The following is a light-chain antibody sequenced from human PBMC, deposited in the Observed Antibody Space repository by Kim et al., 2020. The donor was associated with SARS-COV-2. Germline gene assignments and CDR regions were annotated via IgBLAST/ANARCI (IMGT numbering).Light chain of an antibody. CDR3: QTWGTGIP. CDR2: LNSDGSH. Sequence: GASVKLTCTLSSGHSSYAIAWHQQQPEKGPRYLMKLNSDGSHSKGDGIPDRFSGSSSGAERYLTISSLQSKDEADYYCQTWGTGIPFGGGTQLTVL. V-gene: IGLV4-69*01. CDR1: SGHSSYA. J-gene: IGLJ3*02.